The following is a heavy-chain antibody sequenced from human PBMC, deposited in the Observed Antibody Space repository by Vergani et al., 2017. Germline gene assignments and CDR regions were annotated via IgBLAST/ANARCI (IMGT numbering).Heavy chain of an antibody. V-gene: IGHV7-4-1*02. Sequence: QVQLVQSGSELKKPGASVKVSCKASGYTLSRYSIYWLRQAPGQGLEWMGWINTNTGNPAYAQGFRGRFVFSLDTYVNTAYLQINNLKSDDTAVYYCTKGSRGYTGYFFDYWGQGTLAAVSS. CDR3: TKGSRGYTGYFFDY. CDR1: GYTLSRYS. J-gene: IGHJ4*02. D-gene: IGHD5-12*01. CDR2: INTNTGNP.